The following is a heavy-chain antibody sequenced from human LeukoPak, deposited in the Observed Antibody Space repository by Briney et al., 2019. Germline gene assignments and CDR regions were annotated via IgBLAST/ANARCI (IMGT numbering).Heavy chain of an antibody. J-gene: IGHJ4*02. CDR3: ARRKGVGWHYYDSSGYLGY. V-gene: IGHV5-51*01. Sequence: KCGESLKISCKGSGYSFTSYWIGWVRQMPGKGLEWMGIIYPGDSDTRYSPSFQGQVTISADKSISTAYLQWSSLKASDTAMYYCARRKGVGWHYYDSSGYLGYWGQGTLVTVSS. CDR2: IYPGDSDT. D-gene: IGHD3-22*01. CDR1: GYSFTSYW.